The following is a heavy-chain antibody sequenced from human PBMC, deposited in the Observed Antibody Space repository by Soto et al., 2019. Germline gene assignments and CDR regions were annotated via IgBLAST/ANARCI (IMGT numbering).Heavy chain of an antibody. D-gene: IGHD3-10*01. V-gene: IGHV3-74*01. CDR1: EFMFRNYW. Sequence: EVLLVESGGGLVQPGGSLRLSCAASEFMFRNYWMHWVRQVPGKGLVWVSRINSDGSNTDYADSVKGRFTISRDNRKNTLFLQMNSLRAEDTALYYCAREGFGDASGMDVWGQGTTVIVSS. J-gene: IGHJ6*02. CDR2: INSDGSNT. CDR3: AREGFGDASGMDV.